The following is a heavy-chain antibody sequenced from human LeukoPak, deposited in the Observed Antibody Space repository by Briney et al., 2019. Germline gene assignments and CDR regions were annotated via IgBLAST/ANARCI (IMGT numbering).Heavy chain of an antibody. D-gene: IGHD1-26*01. CDR1: GFTVSGNS. J-gene: IGHJ4*02. CDR2: ISSSSSTI. V-gene: IGHV3-48*01. Sequence: GGSLRLSCTVSGFTVSGNSMSWVRQAPGKGLEWVSYISSSSSTIYYADSVKGRFTISRDNAKNSLYLQMNSLRAEDTAVYYCARAVGATSSDYWGQGTLVTVSS. CDR3: ARAVGATSSDY.